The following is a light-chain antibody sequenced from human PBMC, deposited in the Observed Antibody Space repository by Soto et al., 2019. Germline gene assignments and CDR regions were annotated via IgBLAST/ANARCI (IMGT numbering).Light chain of an antibody. CDR1: QSVATY. J-gene: IGKJ5*01. V-gene: IGKV3-11*01. Sequence: EIVLTQSPATLSLSPGERATLSCRASQSVATYLAWYQHRPGQAPRLLIYDASNRATGIPARFSGSGSGTDFTPTISSLEPEDFAVYYCQQRSKSITFGQGTRLEIK. CDR2: DAS. CDR3: QQRSKSIT.